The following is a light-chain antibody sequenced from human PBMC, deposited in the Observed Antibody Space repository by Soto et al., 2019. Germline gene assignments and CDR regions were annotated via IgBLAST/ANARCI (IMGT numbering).Light chain of an antibody. CDR1: QVIGSS. Sequence: DIQLTQSPSFLSASVGDRVTFTCRASQVIGSSVAWYQQRPGRAPRLLISGASTLQSGVPSRFSGSGSGAEFPLTVTSLQPEDFATYYCQQLNSFPFTFGPGTKVDVK. J-gene: IGKJ3*01. CDR3: QQLNSFPFT. V-gene: IGKV1-9*01. CDR2: GAS.